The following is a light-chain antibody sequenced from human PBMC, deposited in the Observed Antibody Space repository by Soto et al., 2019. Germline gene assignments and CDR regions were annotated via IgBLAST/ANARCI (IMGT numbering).Light chain of an antibody. CDR2: GNT. CDR3: QSYDSSLNNYV. CDR1: SSNIGAGYD. V-gene: IGLV1-40*01. J-gene: IGLJ1*01. Sequence: QSALTQPPSVSGAPGQRVTISCTGSSSNIGAGYDVHWYQHLAGAAPKLVIYGNTNRPSGVPDRFSGSKSGTSASLAITGLQAEDEADYYCQSYDSSLNNYVLATGTKVTVL.